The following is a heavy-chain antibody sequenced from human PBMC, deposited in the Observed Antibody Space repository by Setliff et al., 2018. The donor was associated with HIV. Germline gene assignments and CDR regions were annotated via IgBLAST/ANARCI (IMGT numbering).Heavy chain of an antibody. D-gene: IGHD3-22*01. CDR3: ARFVHSSGWYSSSYYYYMDV. CDR2: IYPGDSDT. J-gene: IGHJ6*03. CDR1: GYSFANYW. V-gene: IGHV5-51*01. Sequence: GESLKISCQGFGYSFANYWIGWVRQMSGKGLEWMGIIYPGDSDTTYSPSFQGQVNISADKSISTAYLQWSSLKASDTAMYYCARFVHSSGWYSSSYYYYMDVWGKGTTVTVSS.